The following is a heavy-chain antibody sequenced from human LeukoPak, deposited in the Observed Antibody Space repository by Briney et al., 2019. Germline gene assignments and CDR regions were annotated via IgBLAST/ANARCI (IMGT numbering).Heavy chain of an antibody. CDR2: IWYDGSNK. CDR1: GFTFSSYG. D-gene: IGHD1-26*01. J-gene: IGHJ6*02. Sequence: PGRSLRLSCAASGFTFSSYGMHWVRQAPGKGLEWVAVIWYDGSNKYYADSVKGRFTISRDNSENTLYLQMNSLRAEDTAVYYCARESYCDTYYYYYGMDVWGQGTMVTVSS. CDR3: ARESYCDTYYYYYGMDV. V-gene: IGHV3-33*01.